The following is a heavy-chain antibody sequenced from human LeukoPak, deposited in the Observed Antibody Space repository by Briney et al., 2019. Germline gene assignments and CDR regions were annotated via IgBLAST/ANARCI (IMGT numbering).Heavy chain of an antibody. D-gene: IGHD3-22*01. V-gene: IGHV4-39*01. Sequence: SETLSLTCTVSVGSIIISSYYGGWIRQPPGKGRSGMGSIYYTRSTYYNPSLKSRVTISVDTSKNQFSLKLTSVTAADTAVYYCARGVTMIVVVIHDWYFDLWGRGTLVTVSS. CDR2: IYYTRST. CDR3: ARGVTMIVVVIHDWYFDL. CDR1: VGSIIISSYY. J-gene: IGHJ2*01.